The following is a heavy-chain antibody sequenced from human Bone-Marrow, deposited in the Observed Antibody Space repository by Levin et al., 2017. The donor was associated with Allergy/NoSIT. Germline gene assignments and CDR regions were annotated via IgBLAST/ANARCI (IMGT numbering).Heavy chain of an antibody. D-gene: IGHD3-22*01. CDR3: AKLSGLLGAWHKHDSSLSNFDM. CDR1: GFSFSSYG. Sequence: PGGSLRLSCAASGFSFSSYGMHWVRQAPGKGLEWMSVISYDGSNKYYIDSVKGRFTISRDNSKNTLYLQMNSLRAEDTAVYYCAKLSGLLGAWHKHDSSLSNFDMWGQGTKVTVSS. V-gene: IGHV3-30*18. CDR2: ISYDGSNK. J-gene: IGHJ3*02.